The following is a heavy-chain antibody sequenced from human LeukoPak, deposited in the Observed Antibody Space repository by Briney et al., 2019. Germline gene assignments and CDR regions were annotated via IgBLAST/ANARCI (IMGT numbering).Heavy chain of an antibody. CDR1: VFTFSSYS. CDR3: ASLGYCSSTSCSDY. J-gene: IGHJ4*02. V-gene: IGHV3-21*01. Sequence: PGGSLRLSCAASVFTFSSYSMNWVRQAPGKGLECVSYISSSSSYIYYADSVKGRFTISRDNAKNSLYLQMNSLRAEDTAVYYCASLGYCSSTSCSDYWGQGTLVTVSS. CDR2: ISSSSSYI. D-gene: IGHD2-2*01.